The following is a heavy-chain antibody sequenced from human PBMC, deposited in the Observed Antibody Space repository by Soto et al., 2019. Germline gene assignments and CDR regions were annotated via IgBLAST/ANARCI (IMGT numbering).Heavy chain of an antibody. V-gene: IGHV4-61*01. CDR1: GGSVSRGSYY. J-gene: IGHJ6*02. CDR3: AREPRGEYYYDSSGPRTPGGMDV. Sequence: SETLSLTCTVSGGSVSRGSYYWSWIRQPPGKGLEWIGYIYYSGSTNYNPSLKSRVTISVDTSKNQFSLKLSSVTAADTAVYYCAREPRGEYYYDSSGPRTPGGMDVWGQGTTVTVSS. D-gene: IGHD3-22*01. CDR2: IYYSGST.